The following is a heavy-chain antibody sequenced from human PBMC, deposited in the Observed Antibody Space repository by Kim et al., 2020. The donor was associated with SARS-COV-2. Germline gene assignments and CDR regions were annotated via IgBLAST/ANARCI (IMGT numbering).Heavy chain of an antibody. Sequence: GGSLRLSCAASGFTLSSYAMSWVRQAPGKGLEWVSGISRSGDNTYYADSVKGRFTISRDNSKNTLYMQKNSLRVEDTAVYYCAKHRLGTNDAFDIWGQGTMVTVSS. J-gene: IGHJ3*02. V-gene: IGHV3-23*01. CDR3: AKHRLGTNDAFDI. CDR1: GFTLSSYA. CDR2: ISRSGDNT. D-gene: IGHD7-27*01.